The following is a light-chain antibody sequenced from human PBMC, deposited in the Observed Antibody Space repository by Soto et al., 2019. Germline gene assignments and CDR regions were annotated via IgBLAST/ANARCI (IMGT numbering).Light chain of an antibody. J-gene: IGKJ2*01. Sequence: EIVLTQSPATLSFSPGERATLPCRASRSFGSYLAWNKQKPGQPPRLLTYDASNRATGIPARFSASGSGTDFTLTISSLEPEDFAVYFCQQRTNWPPKYTFGQGTKLEIK. CDR1: RSFGSY. CDR3: QQRTNWPPKYT. V-gene: IGKV3-11*01. CDR2: DAS.